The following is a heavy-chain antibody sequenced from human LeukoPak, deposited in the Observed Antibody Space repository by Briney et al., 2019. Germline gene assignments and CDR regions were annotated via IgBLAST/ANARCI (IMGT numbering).Heavy chain of an antibody. J-gene: IGHJ4*02. CDR3: AKDPFPTASSSWYFDY. CDR2: IYSDNT. Sequence: GGSLRLSCTVSGFTVSSNSMSWVRQAPGKGLEWVSFIYSDNTHYSDSVKGRFTISRDNSKNTLYLQMNSLRAEDTAVYYCAKDPFPTASSSWYFDYWGQGTLVTVSS. CDR1: GFTVSSNS. V-gene: IGHV3-53*01. D-gene: IGHD6-13*01.